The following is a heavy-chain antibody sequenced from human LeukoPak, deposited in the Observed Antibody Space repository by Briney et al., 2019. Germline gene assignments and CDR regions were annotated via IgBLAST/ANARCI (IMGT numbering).Heavy chain of an antibody. CDR1: GFTVSSNY. V-gene: IGHV3-53*01. Sequence: GGSLRLSCAASGFTVSSNYMSWVRQAPGKGLEWVSVIYSGGSTYYADSVKGRFTISRDNSKNTLYLQMNSLRAEDTAVYYCAKDTYYYYGSGTAFDYWGQGTLVTVSS. D-gene: IGHD3-10*01. CDR3: AKDTYYYYGSGTAFDY. CDR2: IYSGGST. J-gene: IGHJ4*02.